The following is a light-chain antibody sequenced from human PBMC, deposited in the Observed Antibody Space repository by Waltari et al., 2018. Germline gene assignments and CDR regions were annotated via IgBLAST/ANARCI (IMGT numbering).Light chain of an antibody. Sequence: QSALTQPASVSGSPGQSITISCTGTSSDGGAYNYVPWYQQHPGKAPKLMIYDVSNRPSGVSNRFSGSKSGNTASLTISGLQAEDEADYYCSSYTSSSTLDVVFGGGTKLTVL. CDR1: SSDGGAYNY. V-gene: IGLV2-14*01. CDR3: SSYTSSSTLDVV. J-gene: IGLJ2*01. CDR2: DVS.